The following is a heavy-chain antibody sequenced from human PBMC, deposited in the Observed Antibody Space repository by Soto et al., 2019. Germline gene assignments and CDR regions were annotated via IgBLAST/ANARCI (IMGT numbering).Heavy chain of an antibody. J-gene: IGHJ4*02. CDR1: GFSLSSTAVG. V-gene: IGHV2-5*01. CDR3: AHGSGWLSDY. D-gene: IGHD6-19*01. Sequence: QITLKESGPTLVKPTQTLTLTCTFSGFSLSSTAVGVNWIRQPPGKALEWLALIYWNDDNQYSPSLKSRLTITKDHSKNQVVLTMTNMDPVDTATYYCAHGSGWLSDYWGQGTLVTVSS. CDR2: IYWNDDN.